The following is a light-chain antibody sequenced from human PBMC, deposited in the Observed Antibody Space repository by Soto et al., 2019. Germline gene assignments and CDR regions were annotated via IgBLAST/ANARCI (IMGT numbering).Light chain of an antibody. Sequence: QAVVTQPPSASGSPGQSITISCTGTSSDVGGYDYVSWYQQHPGKAPKLIIFEVNKRPSGVPDRFSGSKSGNTASLTVSGLQAEDEADYYCSSYADSNNVFGTGTKLTVL. V-gene: IGLV2-8*01. CDR3: SSYADSNNV. CDR1: SSDVGGYDY. CDR2: EVN. J-gene: IGLJ1*01.